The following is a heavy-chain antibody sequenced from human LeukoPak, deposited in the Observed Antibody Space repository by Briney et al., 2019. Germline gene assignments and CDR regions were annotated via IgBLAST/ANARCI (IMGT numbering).Heavy chain of an antibody. CDR3: ARYDSGYSTGYFDY. CDR2: INPNSGGT. V-gene: IGHV1-2*02. J-gene: IGHJ4*02. Sequence: ASVKVSCKASGYTFTGYYMHWVRQAPGQGLEWMGWINPNSGGTNYAQKFQGRVTMTRDTSISTAYMELSSLRSEDTAVYYCARYDSGYSTGYFDYWGQGTLVTVSS. CDR1: GYTFTGYY. D-gene: IGHD5-12*01.